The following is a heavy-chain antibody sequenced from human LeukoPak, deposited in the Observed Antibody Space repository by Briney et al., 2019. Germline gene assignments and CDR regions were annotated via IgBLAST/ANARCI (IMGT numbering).Heavy chain of an antibody. CDR2: IISDGSSR. D-gene: IGHD3-10*01. Sequence: GGSLRLSCAASGFTFSSYWMHWDRQAPGKGLVWVSRIISDGSSRSYADSVKGRFTISRDSAENTLYPQMDSLRAEDTAVYYCARGSGSYQGDWGQGTLVTVSS. CDR3: ARGSGSYQGD. J-gene: IGHJ4*02. V-gene: IGHV3-74*01. CDR1: GFTFSSYW.